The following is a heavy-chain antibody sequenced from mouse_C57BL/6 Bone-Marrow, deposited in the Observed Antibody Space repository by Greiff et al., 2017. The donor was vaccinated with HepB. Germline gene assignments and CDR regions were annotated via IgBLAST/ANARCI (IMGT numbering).Heavy chain of an antibody. V-gene: IGHV5-2*01. CDR1: EYEFPSHD. Sequence: EVKLQQSGGGLVQPGESLKLSCESNEYEFPSHDMSWVRKTPEKRLELVAAINSDGGSTYYPDTMERRFIISRDNTKKTLYLQMSSLRSEDTALYYCARQGPYGGFAYWGQGTLVTVSA. CDR3: ARQGPYGGFAY. D-gene: IGHD1-1*01. J-gene: IGHJ3*01. CDR2: INSDGGST.